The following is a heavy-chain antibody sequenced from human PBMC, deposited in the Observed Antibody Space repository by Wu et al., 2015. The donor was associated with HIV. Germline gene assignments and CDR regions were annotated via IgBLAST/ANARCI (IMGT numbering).Heavy chain of an antibody. CDR1: GYTFSNYG. CDR2: ISVYNGKT. J-gene: IGHJ4*02. D-gene: IGHD3-16*01. Sequence: QVQLVQSGAEVKKPGASVKVSCKTSGYTFSNYGISWVRRAPGQGLEWMGWISVYNGKTNYAQKLQGRVTMTTDTSTSTAYMELRSLRSDDTAVYYCAKNGKLGDFVYVYWGQGTLVTVSS. V-gene: IGHV1-18*01. CDR3: AKNGKLGDFVYVY.